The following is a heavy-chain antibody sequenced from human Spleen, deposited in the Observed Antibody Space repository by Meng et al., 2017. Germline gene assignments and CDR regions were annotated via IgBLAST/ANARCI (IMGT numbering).Heavy chain of an antibody. J-gene: IGHJ5*02. V-gene: IGHV3-66*01. Sequence: EVQLVESGGGLVQPVGALRLSCAVSGITVSKNYMSWVRQTPGKGLEWLSLMDAGGNTFYADSVKGRFSISRDNSKNTLYLQMNSLRAEDTAVYYCARGGIATTGTSAWGQGTLVTVSS. CDR2: MDAGGNT. D-gene: IGHD6-13*01. CDR3: ARGGIATTGTSA. CDR1: GITVSKNY.